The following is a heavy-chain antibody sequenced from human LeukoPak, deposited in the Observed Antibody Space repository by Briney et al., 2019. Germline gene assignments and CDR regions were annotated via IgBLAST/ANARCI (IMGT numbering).Heavy chain of an antibody. CDR1: GFTVSSNY. Sequence: PGGSLRLSCAASGFTVSSNYMSWVRQAPGKGLEWVSVIYSGGSTYYADSVKGRFTISRDNSKNTLYLQMNSLRAEDTAVYYCARGGANSGSFLLGYWGQGTLVTVSS. CDR2: IYSGGST. D-gene: IGHD1-26*01. J-gene: IGHJ4*02. V-gene: IGHV3-53*01. CDR3: ARGGANSGSFLLGY.